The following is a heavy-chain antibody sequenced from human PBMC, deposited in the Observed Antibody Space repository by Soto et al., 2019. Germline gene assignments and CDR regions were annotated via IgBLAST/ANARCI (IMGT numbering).Heavy chain of an antibody. V-gene: IGHV3-21*01. J-gene: IGHJ6*02. Sequence: EVQVVESGGGLVEPGGSLRLSCAASEFNFSRSSMNWVRQAPGKGLEWVASISTSSNLIYYEDSVKGRFTVSRDNTKNSMCLQMISLRAEDTAIYYCARGMKTAVFYGMDVWGQGTTVTVSS. CDR1: EFNFSRSS. D-gene: IGHD2-2*01. CDR2: ISTSSNLI. CDR3: ARGMKTAVFYGMDV.